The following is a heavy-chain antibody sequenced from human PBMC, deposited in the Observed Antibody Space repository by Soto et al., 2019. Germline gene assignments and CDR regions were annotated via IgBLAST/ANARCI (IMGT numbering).Heavy chain of an antibody. J-gene: IGHJ6*02. CDR3: ARDPNWNLRNYYYYYGMDV. CDR2: ISAYNGNT. D-gene: IGHD1-7*01. Sequence: ASVKVSCKASGYTFTSYGISWVRQAPGQGLEWMGWISAYNGNTNYAQKLQGRVTMTTDTSTSTAYMELRSLRPDDTAVYYCARDPNWNLRNYYYYYGMDVWGQGTMVTVSS. CDR1: GYTFTSYG. V-gene: IGHV1-18*01.